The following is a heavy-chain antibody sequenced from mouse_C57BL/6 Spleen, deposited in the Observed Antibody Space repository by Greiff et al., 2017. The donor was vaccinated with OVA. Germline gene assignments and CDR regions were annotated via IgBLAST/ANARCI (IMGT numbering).Heavy chain of an antibody. CDR2: IRSKSSNSAT. D-gene: IGHD1-1*01. CDR3: VGELITTVVAPAMGY. CDR1: GFTFNTYA. V-gene: IGHV10-3*01. Sequence: EVQLMESGGGLVQPKGSLKLSCAASGFTFNTYAMHWVRQAPGKGLEWVARIRSKSSNSATYYADSVKDRFTISRDDSQSMLYLQMNNLKTEDAAVYYCVGELITTVVAPAMGYWGKGTSVTVSS. J-gene: IGHJ4*01.